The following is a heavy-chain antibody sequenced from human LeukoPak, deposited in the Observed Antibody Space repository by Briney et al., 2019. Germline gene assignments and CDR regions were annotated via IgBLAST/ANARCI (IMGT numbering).Heavy chain of an antibody. CDR3: ARDQSVVTEITYYYYYFMDV. J-gene: IGHJ6*03. CDR1: GFTFSSYS. D-gene: IGHD2-21*02. CDR2: ISSSSSYI. V-gene: IGHV3-21*01. Sequence: GGSLRLSCAASGFTFSSYSMNWVRQAPGKGLEWVSSISSSSSYIYYADSLKGRFTISRDNANNSLYLQMNGLRAEDTAIYYCARDQSVVTEITYYYYYFMDVWGKGTTVTVSS.